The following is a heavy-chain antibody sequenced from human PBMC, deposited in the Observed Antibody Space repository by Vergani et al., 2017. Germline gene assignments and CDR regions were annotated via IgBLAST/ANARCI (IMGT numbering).Heavy chain of an antibody. CDR2: IYYSGST. D-gene: IGHD5-24*01. J-gene: IGHJ4*02. CDR3: ARSRDGYIDY. Sequence: QVQLQESGPGLVKPSETLSLTCTVSGGSLSSYYWSWIRQPPGKGLEWIGYIYYSGSTNYNPSLKSRVTISVDTSKNQFSLKLSSVTAADTAVYYCARSRDGYIDYWGQGTLVTVSS. V-gene: IGHV4-59*01. CDR1: GGSLSSYY.